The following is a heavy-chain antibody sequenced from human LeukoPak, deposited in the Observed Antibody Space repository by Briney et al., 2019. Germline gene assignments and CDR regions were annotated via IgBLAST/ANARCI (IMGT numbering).Heavy chain of an antibody. J-gene: IGHJ5*02. CDR2: INPNSGGT. D-gene: IGHD3-16*02. CDR3: PRDPGYRYDH. V-gene: IGHV1-2*06. CDR1: GYTFTGYY. Sequence: ASVKVSCKASGYTFTGYYMQWVRHAPGQGLDWMGRINPNSGGTNYAQKFEGRVTMTRDTSISTAYMEMSRLSSEEPAEYYCPRDPGYRYDHWGEGTLVTVSS.